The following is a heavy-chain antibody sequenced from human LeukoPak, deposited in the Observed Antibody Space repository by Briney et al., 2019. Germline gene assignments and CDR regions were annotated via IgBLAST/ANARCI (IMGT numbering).Heavy chain of an antibody. Sequence: GGSLRLSCAASGFTFSSYWMTWVRQAPGKGLEWVANIKYDGSEKYCIDSVKGRFTISRDNAKSSVYLQMASLRAEDTGIYYCARGTTGGYWGQGTLVTVSS. V-gene: IGHV3-7*03. CDR1: GFTFSSYW. CDR3: ARGTTGGY. CDR2: IKYDGSEK. J-gene: IGHJ4*02. D-gene: IGHD1-7*01.